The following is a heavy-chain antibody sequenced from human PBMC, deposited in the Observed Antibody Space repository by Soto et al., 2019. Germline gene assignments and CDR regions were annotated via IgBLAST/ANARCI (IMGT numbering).Heavy chain of an antibody. D-gene: IGHD3-3*01. V-gene: IGHV1-24*01. CDR2: FDPEDGET. CDR1: GYTLTELS. J-gene: IGHJ5*02. Sequence: QVQLVQSGAEVKKPGASVKVSCKVSGYTLTELSMHWVRQAPGKGLEWMGGFDPEDGETIYAQKFQGRVTMTEDTSXDXAXMELSSLRSEDTAVYYCATLSNDFWSGPNNWFDPWGQGTLVTVSS. CDR3: ATLSNDFWSGPNNWFDP.